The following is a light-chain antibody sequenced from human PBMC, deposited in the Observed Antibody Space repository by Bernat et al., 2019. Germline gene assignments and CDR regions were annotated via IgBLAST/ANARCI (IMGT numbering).Light chain of an antibody. J-gene: IGKJ3*01. Sequence: DIQMTQSPSSLSASVGDRVRITCQATEDISNSLIWYQQKPGQAPKLLIYDASSLQPGVPSRFSGSGSGTDFTLTITSLQPEDFATYYCQEYDSLSFTFGPGTRLDVK. CDR3: QEYDSLSFT. CDR1: EDISNS. CDR2: DAS. V-gene: IGKV1-33*01.